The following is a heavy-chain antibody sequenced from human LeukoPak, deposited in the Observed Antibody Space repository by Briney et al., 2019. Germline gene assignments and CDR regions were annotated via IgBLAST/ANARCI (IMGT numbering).Heavy chain of an antibody. CDR3: VKEIRRNYFYGMDV. CDR1: GFSFSNSD. Sequence: PGGSLRLSCAASGFSFSNSDMHWVRQAPGKGLEWVAFIRYDGSNKYYEDSVKGRLTISRDNAKNTLFLRMYSLRPEDTAVYYCVKEIRRNYFYGMDVWGHGTSVTVSS. J-gene: IGHJ6*02. V-gene: IGHV3-30*02. CDR2: IRYDGSNK.